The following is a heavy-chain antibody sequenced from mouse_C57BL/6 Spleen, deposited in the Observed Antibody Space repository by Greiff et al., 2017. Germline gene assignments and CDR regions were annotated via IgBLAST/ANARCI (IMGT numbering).Heavy chain of an antibody. CDR1: GYTFTDYY. CDR3: ARGDGTLRGFAY. Sequence: QVQLQQSGAELVRPGASVKLSCKASGYTFTDYYINWVKQRPGQGLEWIARIYPGSGNTYYNEKFKGKATLTAEKSSSTAYMQLSSLTSEDSAVYFCARGDGTLRGFAYWGQGTLVTVSA. V-gene: IGHV1-76*01. D-gene: IGHD2-1*01. J-gene: IGHJ3*01. CDR2: IYPGSGNT.